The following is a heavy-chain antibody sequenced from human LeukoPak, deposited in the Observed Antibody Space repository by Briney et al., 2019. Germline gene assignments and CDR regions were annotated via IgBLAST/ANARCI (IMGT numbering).Heavy chain of an antibody. CDR1: GYTFTSYD. V-gene: IGHV1-8*03. J-gene: IGHJ5*02. Sequence: ASVKVSCKASGYTFTSYDINWVRQATGQGLEWMGWMNPNSGNTGYAQKFQGRVTITRNTSISTAYMELSSLRSEDTAVYYCARVFCSSTSCYDWSDWFDPWGQGTLVTVSS. D-gene: IGHD2-2*01. CDR3: ARVFCSSTSCYDWSDWFDP. CDR2: MNPNSGNT.